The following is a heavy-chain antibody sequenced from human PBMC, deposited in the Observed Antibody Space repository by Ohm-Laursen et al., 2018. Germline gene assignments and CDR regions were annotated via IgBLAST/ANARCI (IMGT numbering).Heavy chain of an antibody. J-gene: IGHJ3*02. CDR1: GYTFTSYG. Sequence: SSVKVSCKAPGYTFTSYGISWVRQAPGQGLEWMGWISAYNGNTNYAQKFQGRVTMTRDTSISTAYMELSRLRSDDTAVYYCATTLKWAFDIWGQGTMVTVSS. CDR3: ATTLKWAFDI. CDR2: ISAYNGNT. V-gene: IGHV1-18*01. D-gene: IGHD2-8*01.